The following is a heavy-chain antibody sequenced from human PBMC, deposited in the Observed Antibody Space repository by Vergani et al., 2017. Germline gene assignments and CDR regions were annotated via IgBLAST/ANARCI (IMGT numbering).Heavy chain of an antibody. J-gene: IGHJ4*02. CDR3: ARVSPGDNSGWEPFDY. CDR1: GYTLNNYA. CDR2: IIPIIRLA. D-gene: IGHD6-19*01. Sequence: QVQLVQSGSELRKPGASVKISCKASGYTLNNYALNWVRQAPGQGLEWMGRIIPIIRLATSAQKFQDRVKITGDTSTNTVYMEMNNLRSEDTAVYYCARVSPGDNSGWEPFDYWGQGTLVTVSS. V-gene: IGHV1-69*09.